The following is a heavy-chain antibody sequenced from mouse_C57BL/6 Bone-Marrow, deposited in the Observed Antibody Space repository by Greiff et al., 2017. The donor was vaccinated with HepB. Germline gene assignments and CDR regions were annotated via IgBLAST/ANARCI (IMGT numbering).Heavy chain of an antibody. CDR3: ARSYYYGSSYVSWYFDV. CDR2: INPYNGGT. J-gene: IGHJ1*03. V-gene: IGHV1-19*01. Sequence: EVQRVESGPVLVKPGASVKMSCKASGYTFTDYYMNWVKQSPGKSLEWIGVINPYNGGTSSNQKFKGKATLTVDKSSSTAYMELNSLTSEDSAVYYCARSYYYGSSYVSWYFDVWGTGTTVTVSS. D-gene: IGHD1-1*01. CDR1: GYTFTDYY.